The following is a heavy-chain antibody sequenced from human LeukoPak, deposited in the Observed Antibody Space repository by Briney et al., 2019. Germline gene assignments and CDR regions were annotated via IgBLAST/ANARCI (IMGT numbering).Heavy chain of an antibody. Sequence: HPGGSLRLSCEASEFTFSSYWMHWVRQAPGKRLVWVSRINSDGRTTIYADSVKGRFTISRDNAKNTLYLQMNSLRAEDTAVYYCAREGYYDSSGYSIRFSYWGQGTLVTVSS. J-gene: IGHJ4*02. V-gene: IGHV3-74*01. CDR1: EFTFSSYW. CDR3: AREGYYDSSGYSIRFSY. D-gene: IGHD3-22*01. CDR2: INSDGRTT.